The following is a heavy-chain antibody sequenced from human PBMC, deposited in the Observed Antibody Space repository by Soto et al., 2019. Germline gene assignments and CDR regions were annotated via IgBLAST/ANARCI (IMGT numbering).Heavy chain of an antibody. CDR2: ISFLGDTF. CDR1: GFTFYNHE. V-gene: IGHV3-48*03. J-gene: IGHJ4*02. CDR3: ARYSGSQYSLSYFDY. Sequence: PGGSLRLSCPASGFTFYNHEMNLVRQAPGRGLEWLAYISFLGDTFYYADSVKGRFTISRDNAKQSLSLQMNDLRAEDTAVYFCARYSGSQYSLSYFDYWGQGTLVNVSS. D-gene: IGHD5-12*01.